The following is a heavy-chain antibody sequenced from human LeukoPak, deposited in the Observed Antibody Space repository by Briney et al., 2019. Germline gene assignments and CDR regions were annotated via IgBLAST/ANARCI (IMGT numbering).Heavy chain of an antibody. CDR1: GLIFSGYV. Sequence: GSSLRLSCAGSGLIFSGYVIHWVRQAPGKGLEWVSGISSEGDSTHYADSVKGRFTISRDNSKDTVYLRTDSLRAEDTAVYYCATEGESSGHAGDFDYWGQGTVVTASS. J-gene: IGHJ4*02. D-gene: IGHD6-19*01. CDR2: ISSEGDST. V-gene: IGHV3-30*04. CDR3: ATEGESSGHAGDFDY.